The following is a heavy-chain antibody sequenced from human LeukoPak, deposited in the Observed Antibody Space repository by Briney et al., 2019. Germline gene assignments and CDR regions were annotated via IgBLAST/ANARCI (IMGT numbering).Heavy chain of an antibody. V-gene: IGHV3-23*01. D-gene: IGHD3-22*01. J-gene: IGHJ4*02. CDR1: GFTFSNYA. CDR2: ISGSGDST. Sequence: GGSLRLSCAASGFTFSNYAMRWVRQAPGKGLEWVSGISGSGDSTYYADSVKGRFTISRDNSKNTLYLQMNSPRAEDTAVYYCAKATNLYDSSGYSDPYFDYWGQGTLVTVSS. CDR3: AKATNLYDSSGYSDPYFDY.